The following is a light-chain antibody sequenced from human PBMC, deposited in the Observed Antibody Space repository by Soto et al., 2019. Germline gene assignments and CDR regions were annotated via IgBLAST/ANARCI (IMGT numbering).Light chain of an antibody. CDR2: GAS. Sequence: EIVMTQSPATLSVSSGGRSTLSCRASQSVSSNLAWYQQKPGQAPRLLIYGASSRATGIPDRFSGSGSGTDFTLTISGLEPEDSAAYYCQRHGATFGQGTKVDIK. CDR3: QRHGAT. CDR1: QSVSSN. J-gene: IGKJ1*01. V-gene: IGKV3D-15*01.